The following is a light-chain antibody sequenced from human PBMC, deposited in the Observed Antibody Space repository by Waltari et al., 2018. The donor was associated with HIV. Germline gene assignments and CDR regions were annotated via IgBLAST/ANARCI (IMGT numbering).Light chain of an antibody. V-gene: IGLV3-1*01. Sequence: SSELTQPPSVSVYPGQTASITCSGVILSDRYATWYQQRPGHSPVVVLYHDTQRPSGIPERFSGSISGNTATLTISGTQAVDEADYYCQAWDSTTWVFGGGTKLTVL. CDR3: QAWDSTTWV. CDR2: HDT. CDR1: ILSDRY. J-gene: IGLJ3*02.